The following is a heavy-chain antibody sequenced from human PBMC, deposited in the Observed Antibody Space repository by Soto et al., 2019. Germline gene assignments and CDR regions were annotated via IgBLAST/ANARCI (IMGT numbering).Heavy chain of an antibody. Sequence: GGSLRLSCAASGFTFSYYPMNWVRQAPGKGLEWVSSIRTISSAIYFADSVRGRFTISRDNARNSLYLQMTSLRDEDTAVYYCARETPSFDSWGQGTLVTVSS. J-gene: IGHJ4*02. D-gene: IGHD2-15*01. CDR1: GFTFSYYP. V-gene: IGHV3-48*02. CDR2: IRTISSAI. CDR3: ARETPSFDS.